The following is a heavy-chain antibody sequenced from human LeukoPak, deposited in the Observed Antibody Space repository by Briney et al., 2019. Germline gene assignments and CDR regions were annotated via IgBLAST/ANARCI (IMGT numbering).Heavy chain of an antibody. CDR1: GGSFSGYY. CDR2: INHSGST. CDR3: ARRVCSSTSCPMLDY. V-gene: IGHV4-34*01. Sequence: SETLSLTCAVYGGSFSGYYWRWIRQPPGKGLEWIGEINHSGSTNYNPSLKSRVTISVDTSKNQFSLKLSSVTAADTAVYYCARRVCSSTSCPMLDYWGQGTLVTVSS. J-gene: IGHJ4*02. D-gene: IGHD2-2*01.